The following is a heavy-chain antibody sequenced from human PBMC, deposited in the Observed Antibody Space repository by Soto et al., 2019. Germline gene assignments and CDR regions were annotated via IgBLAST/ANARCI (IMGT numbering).Heavy chain of an antibody. Sequence: QVQLQESGPGLVKPSETLSLTCTVSGDYISSHYWSWLRQPPGKGLEWIGYVYHSGKTDSKPSLKSRVTISMHTSKNQLSLSLTSATAADTAVYYCARPRGTTPAVWYFDLWGRGTLVTVSS. D-gene: IGHD2-2*01. V-gene: IGHV4-59*08. J-gene: IGHJ2*01. CDR1: GDYISSHY. CDR2: VYHSGKT. CDR3: ARPRGTTPAVWYFDL.